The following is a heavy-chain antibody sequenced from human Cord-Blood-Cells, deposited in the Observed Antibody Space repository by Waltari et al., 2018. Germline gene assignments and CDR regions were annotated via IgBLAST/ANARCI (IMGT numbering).Heavy chain of an antibody. D-gene: IGHD7-27*01. V-gene: IGHV3-23*01. Sequence: EVQLLESGGGLVQPGGSLRLSCAASGFTFSSYAMSWVRQARGKGLEWVSAISGSGERTYYADSVKGRFTISRDNSKNTLYLQMNSLRAEDTAVYYCAKDLSANWGSPGFGYWGQGTLVTVSS. CDR2: ISGSGERT. J-gene: IGHJ4*02. CDR3: AKDLSANWGSPGFGY. CDR1: GFTFSSYA.